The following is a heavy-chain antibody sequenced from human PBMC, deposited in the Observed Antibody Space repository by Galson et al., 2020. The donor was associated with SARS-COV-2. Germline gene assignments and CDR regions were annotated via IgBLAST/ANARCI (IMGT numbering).Heavy chain of an antibody. CDR1: GFTVSSNY. CDR3: AREVRGIDY. CDR2: IYSGGST. J-gene: IGHJ4*02. Sequence: GESLKISCAASGFTVSSNYMSWVRQAPGKGLEWVSVIYSGGSTYYADSVKGRFTISRDNSKNTLYLQMNSLRAEDTAVYYCAREVRGIDYWGQGTLVTVSS. V-gene: IGHV3-66*01.